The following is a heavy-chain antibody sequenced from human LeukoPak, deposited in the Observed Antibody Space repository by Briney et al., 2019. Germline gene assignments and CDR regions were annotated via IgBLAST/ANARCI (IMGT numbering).Heavy chain of an antibody. CDR3: ARSTGYLGNWFDP. V-gene: IGHV1-2*02. J-gene: IGHJ5*02. D-gene: IGHD3-9*01. CDR1: GYTFTGYY. CDR2: INPNSGGT. Sequence: GASVKVSCKASGYTFTGYYMHWVRQAPGQGLEWMVWINPNSGGTNYAQKFQGRVTMTRDTSISTAYMELSRLRSDDTAVYYCARSTGYLGNWFDPWGQGTLVTISS.